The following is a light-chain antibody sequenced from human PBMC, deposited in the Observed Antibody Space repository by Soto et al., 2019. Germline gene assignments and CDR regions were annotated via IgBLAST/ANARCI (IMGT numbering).Light chain of an antibody. V-gene: IGLV2-14*01. Sequence: QSALTQPASVSGSPGQSITISCTGTSSDVGGYDYVSWYQHPPGKAPKLLTFDVTHRPPGVSDRFSGSKSGNTASLTISGLEAADEAVYYCSSYTSRSTVVFGGGTKLTVL. J-gene: IGLJ2*01. CDR1: SSDVGGYDY. CDR2: DVT. CDR3: SSYTSRSTVV.